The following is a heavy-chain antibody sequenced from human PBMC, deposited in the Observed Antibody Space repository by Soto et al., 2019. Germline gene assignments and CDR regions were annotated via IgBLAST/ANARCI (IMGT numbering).Heavy chain of an antibody. V-gene: IGHV3-30-3*01. D-gene: IGHD2-15*01. Sequence: GGSLRLSCAACGFTFSSYSIHWVRQAPCKGLEWVAVISYDGSNKYYADSVKGRFTISRDNSKNTLYLQMNSLRAEDTAVYYCARELHYCSAGSCYPLLGLFYHCGQRTLVTVSS. CDR1: GFTFSSYS. CDR2: ISYDGSNK. J-gene: IGHJ5*02. CDR3: ARELHYCSAGSCYPLLGLFYH.